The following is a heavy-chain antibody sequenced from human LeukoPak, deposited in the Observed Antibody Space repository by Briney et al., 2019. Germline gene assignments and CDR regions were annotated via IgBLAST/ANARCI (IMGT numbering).Heavy chain of an antibody. CDR3: ARVNYDYVWGSYRPFDY. Sequence: ASVKVSCEASGYTFTSYDINWVRQATGQGLEWMGWMNPNSGNTGYAQKFQGRVTITRNTSISTAYMELGSLRSEDTAVYYCARVNYDYVWGSYRPFDYWGQGTLVTVSS. CDR2: MNPNSGNT. V-gene: IGHV1-8*03. D-gene: IGHD3-16*02. CDR1: GYTFTSYD. J-gene: IGHJ4*02.